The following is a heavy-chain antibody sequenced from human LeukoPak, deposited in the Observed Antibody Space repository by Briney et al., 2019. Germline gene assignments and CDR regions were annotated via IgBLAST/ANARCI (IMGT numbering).Heavy chain of an antibody. CDR3: ARTYDFWSGPTNWFDP. Sequence: ASETLSLTCTVSGGSIFSYYWNWIRQPPGKGLEWIGYIYYSGSTNYNPSLKSRVTISVDTSKNQFSLKLSSVTAADTAVYYCARTYDFWSGPTNWFDPWGQGTLVTVSS. CDR1: GGSIFSYY. V-gene: IGHV4-59*01. D-gene: IGHD3-3*01. CDR2: IYYSGST. J-gene: IGHJ5*02.